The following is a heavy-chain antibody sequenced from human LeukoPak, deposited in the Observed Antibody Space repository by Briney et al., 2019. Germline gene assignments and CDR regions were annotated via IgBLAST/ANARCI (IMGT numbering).Heavy chain of an antibody. J-gene: IGHJ4*02. D-gene: IGHD2-2*01. CDR2: ISGSGGST. CDR3: AKGRRVIVVVPAARQGGAYYFDY. Sequence: GGSLRLSCAASGFTFSSYAMSWVRQAPGKGLEWVSAISGSGGSTYYADSVKGRFTISRDNSKNTLYLQMNSLRAEDTAVYYCAKGRRVIVVVPAARQGGAYYFDYWGQGILVTVSS. CDR1: GFTFSSYA. V-gene: IGHV3-23*01.